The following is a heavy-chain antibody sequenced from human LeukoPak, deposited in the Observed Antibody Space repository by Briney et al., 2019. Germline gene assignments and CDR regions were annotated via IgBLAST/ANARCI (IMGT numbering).Heavy chain of an antibody. CDR3: ARSYGDYEPDAFDI. Sequence: SETLSLTCAVYGGSFSGYYWSWIRQPPGKGLEWIGEINHRRSTNYNPSLKSRVTMSVDTSKNQFSLNLSSVTAADTAVYYCARSYGDYEPDAFDIWGQGTMVTVSS. V-gene: IGHV4-34*01. J-gene: IGHJ3*02. CDR1: GGSFSGYY. CDR2: INHRRST. D-gene: IGHD4-17*01.